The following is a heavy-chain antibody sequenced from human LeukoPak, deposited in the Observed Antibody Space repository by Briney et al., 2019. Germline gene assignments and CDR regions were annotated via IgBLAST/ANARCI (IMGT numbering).Heavy chain of an antibody. J-gene: IGHJ3*02. Sequence: SVKVSCKASGFTFTSSAVQWVRQARGQRLEWIGWIVVGSGNTNYAQKFQERVTITRDMSTSTAYMEPSSLRSEDTAVYYCAAVSSIVVVLHAFDIWGQGTMVTVSS. CDR1: GFTFTSSA. D-gene: IGHD3-22*01. CDR3: AAVSSIVVVLHAFDI. CDR2: IVVGSGNT. V-gene: IGHV1-58*01.